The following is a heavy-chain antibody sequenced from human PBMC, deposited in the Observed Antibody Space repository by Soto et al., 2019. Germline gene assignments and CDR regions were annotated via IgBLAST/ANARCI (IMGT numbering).Heavy chain of an antibody. J-gene: IGHJ5*02. CDR3: ARGVWTPFDP. CDR2: IWYDGSNK. Sequence: QVQLVESGGGVVQPGRSLRLSCAASGFTFSSYGMHWVRQAPGKGLEWVAVIWYDGSNKYYADSVKGRFTISRDNSKNTLYLQMNSLSAEDTSVYYCARGVWTPFDPWGQGTLVTVSS. D-gene: IGHD3-16*01. V-gene: IGHV3-33*01. CDR1: GFTFSSYG.